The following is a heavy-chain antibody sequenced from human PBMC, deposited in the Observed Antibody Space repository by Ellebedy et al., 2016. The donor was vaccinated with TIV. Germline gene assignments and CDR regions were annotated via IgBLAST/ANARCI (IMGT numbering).Heavy chain of an antibody. J-gene: IGHJ6*02. D-gene: IGHD3-3*01. V-gene: IGHV4-30-2*01. Sequence: MPSETLSLTCAVSSGSISSGGYSWSWLRQPPGKGLEWIGDIYHTVNTYYNSSLKSRVTMSVDTSRNQFSLKLTSVTAADTAVYYCSRGLRYNDLDYHMDVWGQGTTVTVSS. CDR1: SGSISSGGYS. CDR2: IYHTVNT. CDR3: SRGLRYNDLDYHMDV.